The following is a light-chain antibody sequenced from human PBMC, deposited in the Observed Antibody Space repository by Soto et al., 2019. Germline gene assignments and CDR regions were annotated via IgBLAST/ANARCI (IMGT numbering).Light chain of an antibody. CDR1: NSNIGTNT. Sequence: QSVLTQPPSASGTPGQRGTISCSGSNSNIGTNTVTWYQQLPGTAPILLIYSNNQRSSGVPDRFSGSRSGTSGSLAISGLQSEDEADYYCATWDDRLNGDVFGSGTKVTVL. CDR3: ATWDDRLNGDV. J-gene: IGLJ1*01. CDR2: SNN. V-gene: IGLV1-44*01.